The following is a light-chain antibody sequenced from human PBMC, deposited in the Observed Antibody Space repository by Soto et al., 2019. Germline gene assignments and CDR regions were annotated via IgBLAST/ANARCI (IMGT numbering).Light chain of an antibody. CDR2: DAS. CDR1: QSISRW. V-gene: IGKV1-5*01. Sequence: EIQMTQSPASLSSSGWDTVNISCRVSQSISRWLAWYQQKPGRAPKLLIYDASSLESGVPSRFSGSGSGTEFTLTISSLQPDDFATYYCQQYNNYSGLTFGGGTKVDIK. CDR3: QQYNNYSGLT. J-gene: IGKJ4*01.